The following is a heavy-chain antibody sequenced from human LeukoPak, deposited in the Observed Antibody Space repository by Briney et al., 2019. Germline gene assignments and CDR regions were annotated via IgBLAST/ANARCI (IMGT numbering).Heavy chain of an antibody. CDR2: IVGAGGIT. J-gene: IGHJ3*02. V-gene: IGHV3-23*01. CDR1: GFTFSSYA. D-gene: IGHD4-23*01. CDR3: AKSYGGNSHDAFDI. Sequence: GGSLRLSCAASGFTFSSYAMNWVRPAPGKGLEWVSAIVGAGGITYYADSVKGRFTISRDNSKNTLYLQMNSLRAEDTAVYYCAKSYGGNSHDAFDIWGQGTLVTVSS.